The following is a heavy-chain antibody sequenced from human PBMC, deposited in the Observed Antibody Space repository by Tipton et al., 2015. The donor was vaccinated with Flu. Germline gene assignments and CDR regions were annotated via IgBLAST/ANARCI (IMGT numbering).Heavy chain of an antibody. Sequence: TLSLTCTVSGGSISSSSYYWGWIRQPPGKGLEWIGSIYYSGSTYYNPSLKSLVTISVDTSKNQFSLKLSSVTAADTAVYYCATTGGYYYGMDVWGQGTTVTVSS. D-gene: IGHD1-14*01. J-gene: IGHJ6*02. CDR3: ATTGGYYYGMDV. CDR1: GGSISSSSYY. CDR2: IYYSGST. V-gene: IGHV4-39*07.